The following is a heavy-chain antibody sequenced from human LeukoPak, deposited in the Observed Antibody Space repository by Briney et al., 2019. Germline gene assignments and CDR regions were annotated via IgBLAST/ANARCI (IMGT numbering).Heavy chain of an antibody. V-gene: IGHV4-39*01. D-gene: IGHD5-24*01. CDR2: IYYSGST. CDR1: GGSISSGGYY. CDR3: ARQRWLQFRAFDI. J-gene: IGHJ3*02. Sequence: SETLSLTCTVSGGSISSGGYYWGWIRQPPGKGLEWIGSIYYSGSTYYNPSLKSRVTISVDTSKNQFSLKLSSVTAADTAVYYCARQRWLQFRAFDIWGQGTMVTVSS.